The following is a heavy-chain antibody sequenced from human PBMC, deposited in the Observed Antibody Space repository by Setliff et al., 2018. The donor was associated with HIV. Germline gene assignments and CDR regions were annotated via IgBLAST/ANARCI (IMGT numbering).Heavy chain of an antibody. Sequence: LSLTCTVSGVSINSHYWSWIRQPPGKGLEWIGYIYTSGSTNFNPSLKSRGTISVDTSKNQFSLKLNSVTAADTAVYYCAKSPGFTGYGGSGWGQGTLVTVSS. J-gene: IGHJ4*02. CDR1: GVSINSHY. V-gene: IGHV4-4*09. CDR3: AKSPGFTGYGGSG. D-gene: IGHD5-12*01. CDR2: IYTSGST.